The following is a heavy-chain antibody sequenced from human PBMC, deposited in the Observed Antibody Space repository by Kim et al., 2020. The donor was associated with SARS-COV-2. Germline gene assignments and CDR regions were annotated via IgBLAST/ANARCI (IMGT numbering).Heavy chain of an antibody. J-gene: IGHJ4*02. CDR3: ARHRGGFDY. Sequence: NTYYNPSLKGRVTISVDTSKNQFSLKLSSVTAADTAVYYCARHRGGFDYWGQGTLVTVSS. D-gene: IGHD2-15*01. CDR2: NT. V-gene: IGHV4-39*01.